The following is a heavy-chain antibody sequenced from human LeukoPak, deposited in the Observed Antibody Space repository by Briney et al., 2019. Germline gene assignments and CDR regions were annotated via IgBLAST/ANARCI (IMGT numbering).Heavy chain of an antibody. J-gene: IGHJ4*02. CDR2: ISSSSSYI. Sequence: PGGSLRLSCAASGFTFSSYSMNWVRQVPGKGLEWVSSISSSSSYIYYADSVKGRFTISRDNAKNSLYLQMNSLRAEDTAVYYCARWKDPVLANDYWGQGTLVTVSS. D-gene: IGHD1-1*01. CDR3: ARWKDPVLANDY. CDR1: GFTFSSYS. V-gene: IGHV3-21*01.